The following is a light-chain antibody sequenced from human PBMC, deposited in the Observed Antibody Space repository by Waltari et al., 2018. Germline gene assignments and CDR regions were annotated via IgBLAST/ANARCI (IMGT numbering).Light chain of an antibody. V-gene: IGLV1-51*01. CDR1: TPNLGDTY. J-gene: IGLJ3*02. CDR3: GTWHSGLWV. Sequence: QSVLTQPPSVSAAPGQRITISCSGSTPNLGDTYVSWYQLLPGTAPKLLIYGNNKRPSGIPDRFSGSHSGTSATLNIAGLQTGDEADYYCGTWHSGLWVFGGGTKVTVL. CDR2: GNN.